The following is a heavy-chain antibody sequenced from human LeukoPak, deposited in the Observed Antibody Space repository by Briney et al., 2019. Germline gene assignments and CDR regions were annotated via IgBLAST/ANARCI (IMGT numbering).Heavy chain of an antibody. J-gene: IGHJ6*02. V-gene: IGHV3-74*01. CDR2: IKSDGSST. CDR3: ARGSGTIFGVVILDV. Sequence: GGSLRLSCAASGFTFSSYSMNWVRQAPGKGLVWVSRIKSDGSSTSYADSVKGRFTISRDNAKNTLYLQMNSLRAEDTAVYYCARGSGTIFGVVILDVWGQGTTVTVSS. CDR1: GFTFSSYS. D-gene: IGHD3-3*01.